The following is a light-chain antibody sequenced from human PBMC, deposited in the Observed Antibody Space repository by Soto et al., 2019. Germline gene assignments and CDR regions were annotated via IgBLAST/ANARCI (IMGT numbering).Light chain of an antibody. CDR3: QQYSRLWS. J-gene: IGKJ1*01. CDR1: ESIRTW. CDR2: GAS. V-gene: IGKV1-5*03. Sequence: DIRITRSPSSLSTSVGDRGPLTCRASESIRTWLAWYQQKPGKAPKLLIYGASSLESGVPPRFSGDGSGTEFTLTISSLQRDDFGTYYCQQYSRLWSFGQGTKVDI.